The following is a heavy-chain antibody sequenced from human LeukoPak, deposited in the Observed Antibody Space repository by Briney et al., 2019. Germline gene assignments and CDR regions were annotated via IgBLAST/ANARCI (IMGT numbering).Heavy chain of an antibody. V-gene: IGHV4-59*12. Sequence: SETLSLTCTVSGGSISSYYWSWIRQPPGKGLEWIGYIYYSGSTNYNPSLKSRVTISVDTSKNQFSLKLSSVTAADTAVYYCASSNLSSSWYRAFDYWGQGTLVTVSS. CDR1: GGSISSYY. D-gene: IGHD6-13*01. CDR2: IYYSGST. CDR3: ASSNLSSSWYRAFDY. J-gene: IGHJ4*02.